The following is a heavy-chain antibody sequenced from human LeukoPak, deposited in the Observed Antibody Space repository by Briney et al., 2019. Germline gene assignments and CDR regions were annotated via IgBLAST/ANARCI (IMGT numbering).Heavy chain of an antibody. CDR2: INPTGGST. V-gene: IGHV1-46*01. Sequence: ASVKVSCKASGYTFPSYFMHWVRQAPGQGLEWMGIINPTGGSTTYAQKFQGRVTMTRDTSTSTVYMELSSLRSDDTAVYYCARGPNSKYFDYWGQGTLVTVSS. CDR3: ARGPNSKYFDY. J-gene: IGHJ4*02. CDR1: GYTFPSYF.